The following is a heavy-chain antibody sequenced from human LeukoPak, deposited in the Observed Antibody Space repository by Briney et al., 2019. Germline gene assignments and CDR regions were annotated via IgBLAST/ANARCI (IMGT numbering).Heavy chain of an antibody. D-gene: IGHD3-22*01. V-gene: IGHV3-30*04. J-gene: IGHJ6*02. CDR2: ISYDGSNK. CDR3: AREEKVVITPRYYGMDV. Sequence: GGSLRLSCAASGFTFSSYAMHWVRQAPGKGLEWVAVISYDGSNKYYADSVKGRFTISRDNAKNTLYLQMNSLRAEDTAVYYCAREEKVVITPRYYGMDVWGQGTTVTVSS. CDR1: GFTFSSYA.